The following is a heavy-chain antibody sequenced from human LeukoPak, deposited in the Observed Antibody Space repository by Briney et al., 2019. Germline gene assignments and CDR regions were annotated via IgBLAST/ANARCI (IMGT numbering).Heavy chain of an antibody. J-gene: IGHJ3*02. CDR3: ATYQLERRYAFDI. D-gene: IGHD1-1*01. CDR2: FDPEDGET. Sequence: ASVKVSRKVSGYTLTELSMHWVRQAPGKGLEWMGGFDPEDGETIYAQKFQGRVTMTEDTSTDTAYMELSSLRSEDTAVYYCATYQLERRYAFDIWGQGTMVTVSS. CDR1: GYTLTELS. V-gene: IGHV1-24*01.